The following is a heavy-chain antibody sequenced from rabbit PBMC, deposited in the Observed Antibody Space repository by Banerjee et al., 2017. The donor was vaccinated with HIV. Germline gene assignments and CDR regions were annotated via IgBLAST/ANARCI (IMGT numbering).Heavy chain of an antibody. J-gene: IGHJ4*01. D-gene: IGHD5-1*01. CDR1: GFSFSSSYY. V-gene: IGHV1S40*01. CDR2: IGISSGST. CDR3: ARDPYVIHGTYINL. Sequence: QSLEESGGDLVKPRASLTLTCTASGFSFSSSYYMCWVRQAPGKGLEWIGCIGISSGSTWYASWAKGRFTITRSTSLNTVTLQLNSLTAADTATYFCARDPYVIHGTYINLWGQGTLVTVS.